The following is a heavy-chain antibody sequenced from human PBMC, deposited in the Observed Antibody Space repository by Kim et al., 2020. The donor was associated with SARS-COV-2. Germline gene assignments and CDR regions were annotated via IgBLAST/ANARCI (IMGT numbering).Heavy chain of an antibody. Sequence: GGSLRLSCAASGFTFSSYSMNWVRQAPGKGLEWVSSISSSSSYIYYADSVKGRFTISRDNAKNSLYLQMNSLRAEDTAVYYCARDQDGLDWYFDLWGRGTLVTVSS. V-gene: IGHV3-21*01. D-gene: IGHD2-15*01. CDR3: ARDQDGLDWYFDL. J-gene: IGHJ2*01. CDR1: GFTFSSYS. CDR2: ISSSSSYI.